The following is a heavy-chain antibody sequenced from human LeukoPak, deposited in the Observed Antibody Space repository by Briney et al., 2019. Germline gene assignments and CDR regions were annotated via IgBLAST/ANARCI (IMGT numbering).Heavy chain of an antibody. Sequence: GASVKVSCKASGYTFTGYYMHWVRQAPGQGLEWMGWINPNSGGTNYAQKFQGRVTISRDTSISTAYMELSRLRSDDTAVYYCARDNLVRGGGQTGFDPWGQGTLVTVSS. CDR3: ARDNLVRGGGQTGFDP. V-gene: IGHV1-2*02. D-gene: IGHD3-10*02. CDR2: INPNSGGT. CDR1: GYTFTGYY. J-gene: IGHJ5*02.